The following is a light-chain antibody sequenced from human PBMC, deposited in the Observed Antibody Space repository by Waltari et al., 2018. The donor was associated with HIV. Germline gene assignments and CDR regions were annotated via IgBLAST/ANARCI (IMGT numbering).Light chain of an antibody. CDR3: CAYAGSSTLV. V-gene: IGLV2-23*02. CDR2: EVS. J-gene: IGLJ2*01. Sequence: QSALTQPASVSGSPGQSITISCTGTSSDVGSYNLVSWYQQHPGKAPKLMIYEVSKRPSGVSNRFSGSKSGNTASRTIAGLQAEDAADYYCCAYAGSSTLVVGGGTKLTVL. CDR1: SSDVGSYNL.